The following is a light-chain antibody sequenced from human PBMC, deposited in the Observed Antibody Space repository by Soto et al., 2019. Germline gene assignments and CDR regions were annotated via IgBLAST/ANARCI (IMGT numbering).Light chain of an antibody. V-gene: IGKV3-20*01. CDR2: GAS. CDR1: QSVSSNY. J-gene: IGKJ5*01. Sequence: EIVLTQSPGTLSLSPGERATLSCRASQSVSSNYLAWYQQKYGQAPRLLIYGASSRATGIPDSFSGSGSGTDFTLTISRLEPEDFAVYYCQQYGSSPITFGQGTRLEIK. CDR3: QQYGSSPIT.